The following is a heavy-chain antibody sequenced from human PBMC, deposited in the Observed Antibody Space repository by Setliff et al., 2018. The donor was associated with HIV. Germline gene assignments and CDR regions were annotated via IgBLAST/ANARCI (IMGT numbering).Heavy chain of an antibody. Sequence: SETLSLTCTVSGGSISSYFWSWVRQPPGKGLEWIGYIYHTGTTNYNPSFWSRATISVDTSKNQVSLRLTSLTAADTAVYYCARAVGYSSSKSGRVLLYWGQGAPVTVSS. CDR3: ARAVGYSSSKSGRVLLY. J-gene: IGHJ1*01. V-gene: IGHV4-59*01. CDR1: GGSISSYF. D-gene: IGHD6-13*01. CDR2: IYHTGTT.